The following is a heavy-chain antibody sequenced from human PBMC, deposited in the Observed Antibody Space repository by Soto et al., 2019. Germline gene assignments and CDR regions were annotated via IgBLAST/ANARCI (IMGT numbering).Heavy chain of an antibody. CDR1: GYTFTRYA. Sequence: QVQLVQSGAEVKKPGASVKVSCEASGYTFTRYAIHWVRQAPGHRLEWMGWINAGNGDTRYSQKFQGRVTITRDTSASTAYMELSSLTSEDTAVYYCARRAYDGPRYYDFWGQGTLVTVSS. J-gene: IGHJ4*02. D-gene: IGHD5-12*01. CDR3: ARRAYDGPRYYDF. CDR2: INAGNGDT. V-gene: IGHV1-3*01.